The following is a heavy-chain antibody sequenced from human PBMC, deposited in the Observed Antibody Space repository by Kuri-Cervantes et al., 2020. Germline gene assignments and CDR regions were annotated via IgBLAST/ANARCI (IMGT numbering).Heavy chain of an antibody. CDR1: GYTFTGYY. D-gene: IGHD2-21*01. J-gene: IGHJ3*02. V-gene: IGHV1-2*02. CDR2: TNPNSGGT. Sequence: ASVKVSCKASGYTFTGYYMHWVRQAPGQGLEWMGWTNPNSGGTNYAQKFQGRVTMTRDTSISTAYMEMSRLRPDDTAVYYCARDGGLRGTKAYSAFDIWGQGTMVTVSS. CDR3: ARDGGLRGTKAYSAFDI.